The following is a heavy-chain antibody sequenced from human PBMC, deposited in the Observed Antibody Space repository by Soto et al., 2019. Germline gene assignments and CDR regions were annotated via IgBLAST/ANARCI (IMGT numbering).Heavy chain of an antibody. D-gene: IGHD6-13*01. J-gene: IGHJ2*01. V-gene: IGHV3-74*01. CDR2: IRGDGSST. CDR1: GFTFSDYW. Sequence: EVQLVESGGGLVQPGGSRRLSCAASGFTFSDYWMHWFRQAPGKGLVWVSRIRGDGSSTSHADSVKGRLTISRDNAKDTLHLQMNSLTVEDTAIYYCARVAVAAPRSWYFDLWGRGTLVTVSS. CDR3: ARVAVAAPRSWYFDL.